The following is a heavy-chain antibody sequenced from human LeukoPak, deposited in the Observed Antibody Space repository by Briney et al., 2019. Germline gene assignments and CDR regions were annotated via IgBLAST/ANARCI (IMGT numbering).Heavy chain of an antibody. CDR2: INPNSDAT. CDR3: ARGYCRGGNCYSPPLSLNWFDP. J-gene: IGHJ5*02. V-gene: IGHV1-2*02. CDR1: GYTFTGYY. Sequence: GASVKVSCKASGYTFTGYYLHWVRQAPGQGLEWMGWINPNSDATDYAQKFQGRVTMTRDTSITTAYMELSRLRSDDTAVYYCARGYCRGGNCYSPPLSLNWFDPWGQGTLVTVSS. D-gene: IGHD2-15*01.